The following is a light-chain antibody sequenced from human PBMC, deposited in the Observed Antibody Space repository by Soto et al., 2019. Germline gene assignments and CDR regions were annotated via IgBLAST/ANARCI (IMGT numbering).Light chain of an antibody. CDR1: QSISSW. CDR3: QQYDSYWT. V-gene: IGKV1-5*01. CDR2: DAS. J-gene: IGKJ1*01. Sequence: DIQMTQSPSTLSASVGDRVTITCRASQSISSWLAWYQKKPGRAPKLLIYDASSLESGVPSRFSDSGSGKEFTLTISSLQPDDFATYYCQQYDSYWTFGQGTKVDIK.